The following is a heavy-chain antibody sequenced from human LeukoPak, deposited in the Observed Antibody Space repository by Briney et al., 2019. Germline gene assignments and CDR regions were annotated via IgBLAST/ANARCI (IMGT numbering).Heavy chain of an antibody. CDR2: IYYSGST. V-gene: IGHV4-59*08. CDR1: GGSISSYY. CDR3: ARGDYGDLFSY. D-gene: IGHD4-17*01. Sequence: SETQSLTCTVSGGSISSYYWSWIRQPPGKGLEWIGYIYYSGSTNYNPSLKSRVTISVDTSKNQFSLKLSSVTAADTAVYYCARGDYGDLFSYWGQGTLVTVSS. J-gene: IGHJ4*02.